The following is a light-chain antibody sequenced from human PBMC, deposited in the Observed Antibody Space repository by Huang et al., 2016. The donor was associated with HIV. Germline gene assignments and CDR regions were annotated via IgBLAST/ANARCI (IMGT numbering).Light chain of an antibody. CDR3: LQHHGYPRT. V-gene: IGKV1-17*03. J-gene: IGKJ1*01. Sequence: IQLTQSQSAMSASLGDRVSITCRASQVIANSLAWFQQKPGGAPKRLIYAASSLQSGVPSRFSGSGSGTKFTLTISSLQPEDFATYYCLQHHGYPRTFGQGTKV. CDR1: QVIANS. CDR2: AAS.